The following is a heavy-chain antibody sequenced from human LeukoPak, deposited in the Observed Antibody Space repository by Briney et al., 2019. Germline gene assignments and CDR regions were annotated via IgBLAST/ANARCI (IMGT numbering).Heavy chain of an antibody. J-gene: IGHJ3*02. Sequence: ASVKVSCKASGGTFSSYAISWVRQAPGQGLEWMGGIIPIFGTANYAQKFQGRVTITADESTSTAYMELSSLRSEDTAVYYCARDRVTLGSGYYDAFDIWGQGTMVTVSS. CDR3: ARDRVTLGSGYYDAFDI. CDR2: IIPIFGTA. CDR1: GGTFSSYA. D-gene: IGHD3-3*01. V-gene: IGHV1-69*13.